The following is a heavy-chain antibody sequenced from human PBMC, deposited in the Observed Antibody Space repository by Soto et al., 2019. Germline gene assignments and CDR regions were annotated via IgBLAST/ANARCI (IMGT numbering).Heavy chain of an antibody. J-gene: IGHJ6*02. D-gene: IGHD6-19*01. CDR2: ISYDGSNK. CDR1: GFTFSSYG. CDR3: AKEYSSGWDYYGMDV. Sequence: QVQLVESGGGVVQPGRSLRLSCAASGFTFSSYGMHWVRQAPGKGLEWVAVISYDGSNKYYADSVKGRFTISRDNSKNTLYLQMNSLRAEETAVYYCAKEYSSGWDYYGMDVWGQGTTVTVSS. V-gene: IGHV3-30*18.